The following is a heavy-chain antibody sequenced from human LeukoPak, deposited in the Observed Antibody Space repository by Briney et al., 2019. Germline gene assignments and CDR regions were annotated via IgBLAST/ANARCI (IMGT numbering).Heavy chain of an antibody. Sequence: GGSLRLSCAASGFTFSSYAMHWVRQAPGKGLEWVAVISYDGSNKYYADSVKGRFTISRDNSKNTLYLQMNSLRAEDTVVYYCARDREDYYDSSGYYYYGMDVWGQGTTVTVSS. CDR1: GFTFSSYA. CDR2: ISYDGSNK. D-gene: IGHD3-22*01. CDR3: ARDREDYYDSSGYYYYGMDV. J-gene: IGHJ6*02. V-gene: IGHV3-30-3*01.